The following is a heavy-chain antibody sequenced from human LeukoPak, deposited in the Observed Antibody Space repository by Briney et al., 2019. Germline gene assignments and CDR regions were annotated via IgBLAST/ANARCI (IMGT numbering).Heavy chain of an antibody. CDR1: GFTFSSYG. V-gene: IGHV3-30*02. D-gene: IGHD2-2*01. Sequence: RSGGSLRLSCAASGFTFSSYGMHWVRQAPGKGLEWVAFIRYDGSNKYYADSVKGRFTISRDNSKNTLYLQMNSLRAEDTAVYYCAKGPNGYCSSTSCYADYWGQGTLVTVSS. J-gene: IGHJ4*02. CDR2: IRYDGSNK. CDR3: AKGPNGYCSSTSCYADY.